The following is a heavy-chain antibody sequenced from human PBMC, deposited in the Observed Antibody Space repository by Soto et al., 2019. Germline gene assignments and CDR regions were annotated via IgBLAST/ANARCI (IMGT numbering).Heavy chain of an antibody. CDR2: IYYSGST. V-gene: IGHV4-31*03. Sequence: QVQLQESGPGLVKPSQTLSLTCTVSGGSISSGNYYWSWIRQHPGKVLEWIGYIYYSGSTYYHPSLKSRVTTSADPSKYQFYSQVTSVTAPHTAVYYCASPYYNPSSGAFDFWGPGTLVTVSS. CDR3: ASPYYNPSSGAFDF. D-gene: IGHD3-22*01. J-gene: IGHJ4*02. CDR1: GGSISSGNYY.